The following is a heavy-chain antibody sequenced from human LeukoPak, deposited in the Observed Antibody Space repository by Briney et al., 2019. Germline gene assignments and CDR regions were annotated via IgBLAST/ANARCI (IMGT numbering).Heavy chain of an antibody. CDR1: GFTFSSYA. CDR3: ARTPQTVGANVFDI. CDR2: ISGSGGST. V-gene: IGHV3-23*01. D-gene: IGHD1-26*01. Sequence: ESGGSLRLSCAASGFTFSSYAMSWVRQAPGKGLEWVSAISGSGGSTYYADSVKGRFTISRDNSKNTLYLRMNSLRAEDTAVYYCARTPQTVGANVFDIWGQGTMVTVSS. J-gene: IGHJ3*02.